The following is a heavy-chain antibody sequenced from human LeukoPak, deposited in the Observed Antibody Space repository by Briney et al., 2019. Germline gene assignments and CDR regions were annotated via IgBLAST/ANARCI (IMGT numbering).Heavy chain of an antibody. CDR3: AKWGDYDILTGYYDSDY. CDR2: IVGSGGST. CDR1: GFTFSNYA. J-gene: IGHJ4*02. D-gene: IGHD3-9*01. Sequence: GASLRLSCAASGFTFSNYAMSWVRQAPGKGLEWVSAIVGSGGSTYYADSVKGRFSISRDNPKNTLYLQMNRLRAEDTAVYYCAKWGDYDILTGYYDSDYWGQGTLVTVSS. V-gene: IGHV3-23*01.